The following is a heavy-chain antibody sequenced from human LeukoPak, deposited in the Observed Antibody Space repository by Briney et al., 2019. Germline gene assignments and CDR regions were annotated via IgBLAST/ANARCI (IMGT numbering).Heavy chain of an antibody. Sequence: ASVKVSCKASGYTFTSYGINWVRQPTGQGLEWMGWMNPNSGNTGYAQKFQGRVTMTSNTSISTAYMGLSSLRSEDTAVYYCTRNGQQLRYFQHWGQGTLVTVSS. J-gene: IGHJ1*01. D-gene: IGHD6-13*01. CDR2: MNPNSGNT. CDR3: TRNGQQLRYFQH. CDR1: GYTFTSYG. V-gene: IGHV1-8*02.